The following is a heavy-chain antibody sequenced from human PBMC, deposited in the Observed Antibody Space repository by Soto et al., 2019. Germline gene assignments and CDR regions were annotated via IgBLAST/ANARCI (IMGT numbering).Heavy chain of an antibody. CDR2: IYPGDSDT. V-gene: IGHV5-51*01. D-gene: IGHD5-18*01. Sequence: GESLKISCKGSGYSFSSYWTGWVRQMPGKGLEWMGIIYPGDSDTRHSPSFQGQVTISADKAISTAYLQWSSLKASDTAMYYCARRHSYDAFDIWGQGTMVTGSS. CDR1: GYSFSSYW. J-gene: IGHJ3*02. CDR3: ARRHSYDAFDI.